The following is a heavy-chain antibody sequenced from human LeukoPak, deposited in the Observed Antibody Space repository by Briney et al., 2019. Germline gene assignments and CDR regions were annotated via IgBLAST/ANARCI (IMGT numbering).Heavy chain of an antibody. Sequence: SETLSLTCTVSGGSISSGGYYWSWIRQPAGKGLEWIGRIYTSGSTNYNPSLKSRVTMSVDTSKNQFSLKLSSVTAADTAVYYCARDLGGSEDYWGQGTLVTVSS. J-gene: IGHJ4*02. D-gene: IGHD1-26*01. CDR1: GGSISSGGYY. CDR3: ARDLGGSEDY. CDR2: IYTSGST. V-gene: IGHV4-61*02.